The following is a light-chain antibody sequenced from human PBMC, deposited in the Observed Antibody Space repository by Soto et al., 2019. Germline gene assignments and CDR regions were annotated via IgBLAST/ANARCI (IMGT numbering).Light chain of an antibody. CDR1: SSDVGGYNY. V-gene: IGLV2-8*01. CDR3: SSYAGSSNV. Sequence: SLLTQPPSASVSPGESVAISCPGTSSDVGGYNYVSWYQQHPGKAPKLMIYEVNKRPSGVPDRFSGSKSGNTASLTVSGLQAEDEAHYYCSSYAGSSNVFGTGTKFTVL. CDR2: EVN. J-gene: IGLJ1*01.